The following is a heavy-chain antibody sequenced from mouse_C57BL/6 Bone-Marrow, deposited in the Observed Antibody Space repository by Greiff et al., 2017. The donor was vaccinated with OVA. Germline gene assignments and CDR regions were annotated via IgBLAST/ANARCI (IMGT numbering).Heavy chain of an antibody. CDR3: ASLSIYYGYGRFAY. J-gene: IGHJ3*01. V-gene: IGHV1-81*01. CDR2: IYPRSGNT. D-gene: IGHD2-2*01. Sequence: VQLVESGAELARPGASVKLSCKASGYTFTSYGISWVKQRPGQGLEWIGEIYPRSGNTYYNEKFKGKATLTADKSSSTAYMELRSLTSEDSAVDFCASLSIYYGYGRFAYWGQGTLVTVSA. CDR1: GYTFTSYG.